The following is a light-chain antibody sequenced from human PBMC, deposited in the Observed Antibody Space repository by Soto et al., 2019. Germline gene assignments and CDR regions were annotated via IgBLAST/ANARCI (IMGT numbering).Light chain of an antibody. V-gene: IGLV1-40*01. CDR1: SSILGAGYD. J-gene: IGLJ3*02. Sequence: QSVLTQPPSVSGAPGQGVTISCTGSSSILGAGYDVHWYQQLPGAAPKLLIYANNKRPSGVLDRFSGSKSGTSASLAITGLQAEDEADYYCQCYDNSLSGSWVFGGGTKVTVL. CDR2: ANN. CDR3: QCYDNSLSGSWV.